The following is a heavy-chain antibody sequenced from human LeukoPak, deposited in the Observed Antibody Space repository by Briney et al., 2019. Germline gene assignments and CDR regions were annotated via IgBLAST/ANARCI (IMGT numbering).Heavy chain of an antibody. CDR1: GYTFTGYY. CDR3: ARSWDSSGWSGVDH. CDR2: INPNSGGT. Sequence: ASVKVSCKASGYTFTGYYMHWVRQAPGQGLEWMGWINPNSGGTNYAQKFQGRVTMTRDTSISTAYMELSRLRSDDTAVYYCARSWDSSGWSGVDHWGQGTLVTVSS. D-gene: IGHD6-13*01. J-gene: IGHJ4*02. V-gene: IGHV1-2*02.